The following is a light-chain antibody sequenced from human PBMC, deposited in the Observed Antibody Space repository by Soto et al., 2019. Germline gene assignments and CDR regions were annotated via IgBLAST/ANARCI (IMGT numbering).Light chain of an antibody. CDR1: QNVGID. Sequence: EVGMTQSPATLSVSPGERATLSCRASQNVGIDLAWFQQKPGQAPRLLIYGTSIRATGIPARFSGSGSGTEFTLTISSLQSEDFAVYYCQQCNDWPLTFGGGTKVDIK. J-gene: IGKJ4*01. CDR3: QQCNDWPLT. CDR2: GTS. V-gene: IGKV3-15*01.